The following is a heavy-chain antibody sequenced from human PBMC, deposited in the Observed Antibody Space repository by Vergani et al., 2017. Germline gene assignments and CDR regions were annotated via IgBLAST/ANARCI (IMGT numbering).Heavy chain of an antibody. D-gene: IGHD5-12*01. CDR2: IIPILGIA. CDR3: AIIGGYSGYDSGPRDY. Sequence: QVQLVQSGAEVKKPGSSVKVSCQASGGTFSSYTISWVRQAPGQGLEWMGRIIPILGIANYAQKFQGRVPITADKSTSTAYMELSILRAEDTDVYDCAIIGGYSGYDSGPRDYWGQGTLVTVSS. J-gene: IGHJ4*02. V-gene: IGHV1-69*02. CDR1: GGTFSSYT.